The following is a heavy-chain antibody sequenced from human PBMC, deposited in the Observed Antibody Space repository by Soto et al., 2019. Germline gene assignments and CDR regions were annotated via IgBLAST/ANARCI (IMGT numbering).Heavy chain of an antibody. J-gene: IGHJ4*02. CDR2: MNPNTGDT. D-gene: IGHD6-25*01. CDR3: ARDPSSAGWFDY. CDR1: GYTLTSYD. Sequence: ASVKVSCKASGYTLTSYDINWVRQAPGQGLEWMGWMNPNTGDTGYAQKFQGRVTMTRNTSKSTVYMDLRSPRSEDTAVYYCARDPSSAGWFDYWGQGTLVTVSS. V-gene: IGHV1-8*01.